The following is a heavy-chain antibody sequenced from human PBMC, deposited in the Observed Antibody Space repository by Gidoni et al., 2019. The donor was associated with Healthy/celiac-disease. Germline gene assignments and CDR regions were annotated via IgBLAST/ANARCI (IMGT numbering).Heavy chain of an antibody. Sequence: QVQLQESGPGLVKPSETLSLTCTVSGGSISSYYWSWIRQPPVKGLEWIGYIYYSGSTTYTPSIKSRVTISVDTSKNQFYLKMSSVTAADTAVYYCARASPLVTAAILDAGWFDPWGQGTLVTVSS. CDR1: GGSISSYY. J-gene: IGHJ5*02. CDR3: ARASPLVTAAILDAGWFDP. D-gene: IGHD2-2*01. V-gene: IGHV4-59*01. CDR2: IYYSGST.